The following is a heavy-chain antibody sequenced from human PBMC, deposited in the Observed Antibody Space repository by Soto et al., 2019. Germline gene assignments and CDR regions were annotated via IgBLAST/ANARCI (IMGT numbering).Heavy chain of an antibody. V-gene: IGHV1-69*01. J-gene: IGHJ1*01. CDR1: GGTFSGYA. CDR3: ARDPRSITGTTSSEDVQH. CDR2: IIPLLGIT. D-gene: IGHD1-20*01. Sequence: QAQLMQSGAEVKKPGSSVKVSCKASGGTFSGYAINWVRQAPGQGLEWMGGIIPLLGITDYGQKFQSRITIAADGSTGTAYMDLRGLRSEDTAVYYWARDPRSITGTTSSEDVQHWGQGTLVSVSS.